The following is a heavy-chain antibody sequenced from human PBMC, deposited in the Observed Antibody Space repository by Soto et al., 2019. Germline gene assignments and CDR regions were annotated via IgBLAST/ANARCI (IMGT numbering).Heavy chain of an antibody. D-gene: IGHD3-10*01. CDR1: GFTFDDYA. Sequence: GGSLRLSCAASGFTFDDYAMHWVRQAPGKGLEWVSGISWNSGSIGYADSEKGRFTISRDNAKNSLYLQMNSLRAEDTALYYCAKEGWFGENYYYYGMDVWGQGTTVTVSS. J-gene: IGHJ6*02. V-gene: IGHV3-9*01. CDR3: AKEGWFGENYYYYGMDV. CDR2: ISWNSGSI.